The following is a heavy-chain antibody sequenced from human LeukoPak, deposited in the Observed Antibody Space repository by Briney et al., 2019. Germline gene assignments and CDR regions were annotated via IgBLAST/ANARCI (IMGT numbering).Heavy chain of an antibody. V-gene: IGHV4-59*08. Sequence: SETLSLTCTVSGGSISSYYWSWIRQPPGKGLEWIGYIYYSGSTNYNPSLKSRVTISVDTSKNQFSLKLSSVTAADTAVYYCARGATIFGVLDAFDIWGQGTMVTVSS. CDR3: ARGATIFGVLDAFDI. J-gene: IGHJ3*02. D-gene: IGHD3-3*01. CDR1: GGSISSYY. CDR2: IYYSGST.